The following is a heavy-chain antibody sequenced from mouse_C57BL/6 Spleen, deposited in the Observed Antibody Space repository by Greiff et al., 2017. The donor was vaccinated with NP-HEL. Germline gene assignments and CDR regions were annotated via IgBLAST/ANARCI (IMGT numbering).Heavy chain of an antibody. CDR3: ARRHYSGAMDY. D-gene: IGHD1-1*02. CDR2: ISGGGGNT. CDR1: GFTFSSYT. J-gene: IGHJ4*01. V-gene: IGHV5-9*01. Sequence: EVMLVESGGGLVKPGGSLKLSCAASGFTFSSYTMSWVRQTPEKRLEWVATISGGGGNTYYPDSVKGRFTISRDNAKNTLYLQMSSLRSEDTALYYCARRHYSGAMDYWGQGTSVTVSS.